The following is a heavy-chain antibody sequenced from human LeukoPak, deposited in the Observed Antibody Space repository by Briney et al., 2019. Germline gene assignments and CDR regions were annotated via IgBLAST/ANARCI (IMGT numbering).Heavy chain of an antibody. D-gene: IGHD3-22*01. CDR3: ARDPGNYYDSRGYIDY. V-gene: IGHV1-18*01. Sequence: ASVKDSCKASGYTFTSYGISWVRQAPGQGVEWMGWISAYNGETNYAQKLKGRVTRTTDTSTSTAYMELRGLRSDDTAVYYCARDPGNYYDSRGYIDYWGQGTLVTVSS. CDR2: ISAYNGET. J-gene: IGHJ4*02. CDR1: GYTFTSYG.